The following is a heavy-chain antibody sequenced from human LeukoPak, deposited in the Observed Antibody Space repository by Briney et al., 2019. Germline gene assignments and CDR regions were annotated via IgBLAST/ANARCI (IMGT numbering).Heavy chain of an antibody. CDR1: GFTFSSYS. D-gene: IGHD6-13*01. CDR3: ARDRDANSWYFDY. V-gene: IGHV3-48*04. J-gene: IGHJ4*02. CDR2: ISNSSSTI. Sequence: GGSLRLSCAASGFTFSSYSMNWVRQAPGKGLEWVSYISNSSSTIYYADSVKGRFTISRDNAKNSLYLQMNSLRAEDSAVYYCARDRDANSWYFDYWGQGTLVTVSS.